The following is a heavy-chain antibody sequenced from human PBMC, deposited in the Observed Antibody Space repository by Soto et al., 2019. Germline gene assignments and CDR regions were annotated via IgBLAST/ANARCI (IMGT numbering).Heavy chain of an antibody. V-gene: IGHV1-69*13. CDR3: ARERPGGSYLLGYDY. Sequence: ASVKVSCKASGGTFSSYAISWVRQAPGQGLEWMGGIIPIFGTANYAQKFQGRVTITADESTSTAYMELSSLRSEDTAVYYCARERPGGSYLLGYDYWGQGTLVTVSS. J-gene: IGHJ4*02. D-gene: IGHD1-26*01. CDR2: IIPIFGTA. CDR1: GGTFSSYA.